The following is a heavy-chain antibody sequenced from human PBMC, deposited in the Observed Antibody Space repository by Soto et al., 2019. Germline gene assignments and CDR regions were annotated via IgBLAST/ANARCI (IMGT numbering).Heavy chain of an antibody. D-gene: IGHD3-10*01. CDR1: RDTFTSYY. Sequence: ASVKVSCKAPRDTFTSYYINWVRQAPGQGLEWMGVINPHGGSTAYAQKFKGRVTMTRNTSISTAYMELSSLRSEDTAVYYCARAPVVGGSGYYFDYWGQGTLVTVSS. V-gene: IGHV1-8*01. CDR3: ARAPVVGGSGYYFDY. J-gene: IGHJ4*02. CDR2: INPHGGST.